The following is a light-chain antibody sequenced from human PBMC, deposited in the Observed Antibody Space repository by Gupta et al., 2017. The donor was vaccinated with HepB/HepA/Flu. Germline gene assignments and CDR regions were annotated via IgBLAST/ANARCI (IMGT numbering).Light chain of an antibody. J-gene: IGKJ2*01. CDR1: QGISNY. Sequence: DIQMTHAPFSLYASVGDRVTITCRASQGISNYLAGYQQTPGKVPKLLIYGAFTLQSGVPSRFSGSGSGTDCTLTISSLLPEDVATYYCQKYNSAPYTFGQGTKLEIK. CDR3: QKYNSAPYT. V-gene: IGKV1-27*01. CDR2: GAF.